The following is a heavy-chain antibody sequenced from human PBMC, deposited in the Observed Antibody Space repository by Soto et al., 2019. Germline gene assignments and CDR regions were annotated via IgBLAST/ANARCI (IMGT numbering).Heavy chain of an antibody. V-gene: IGHV4-31*03. Sequence: SETLSLTCTVSGDSISSGGYYWSWIRQHPGKGLEWIGYIYYSGSTYYNPSLKSRVTISVDTSKNQFSLKLSSVTAADTAVYYCARAAAGTGPWFDPWGQGTLVTVSS. CDR3: ARAAAGTGPWFDP. J-gene: IGHJ5*02. CDR2: IYYSGST. D-gene: IGHD6-13*01. CDR1: GDSISSGGYY.